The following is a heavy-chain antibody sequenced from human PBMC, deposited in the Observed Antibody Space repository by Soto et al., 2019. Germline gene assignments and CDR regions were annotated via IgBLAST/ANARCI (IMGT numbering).Heavy chain of an antibody. CDR3: AHRATMTVLGFIIDTGIWFDP. CDR2: IYWNGDK. D-gene: IGHD3-22*01. CDR1: GFSLSTSGAA. V-gene: IGHV2-5*01. J-gene: IGHJ5*02. Sequence: QINLIESGPPLVNPTQTLTLTCTFSGFSLSTSGAAVGWVRQPPGRALVGLALIYWNGDKRFNASLGNRLTITKDTSLNQVVLTLTDIDPADTATDYWAHRATMTVLGFIIDTGIWFDPWGQGTRVIVSS.